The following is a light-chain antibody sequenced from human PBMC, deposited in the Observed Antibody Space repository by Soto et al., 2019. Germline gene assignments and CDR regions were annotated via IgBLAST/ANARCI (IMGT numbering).Light chain of an antibody. V-gene: IGLV1-47*01. CDR2: RSD. CDR1: SSNIETNY. J-gene: IGLJ7*01. CDR3: AAWDDSLSGAV. Sequence: QSVLTQPPSASGTPGQRVTISCSGSSSNIETNYVYWYQQLPGAAPKLLIYRSDQRPSGVPDRFSGSKSGTSASLAISGLRSEDEADYYCAAWDDSLSGAVFGGGTQLTLL.